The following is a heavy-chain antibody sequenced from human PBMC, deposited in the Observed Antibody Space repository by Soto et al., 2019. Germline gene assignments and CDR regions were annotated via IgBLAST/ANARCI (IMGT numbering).Heavy chain of an antibody. D-gene: IGHD5-12*01. CDR2: IDPSDSYT. Sequence: GESLKISCKGSGYSFTSYWISWVRQMPGKGLEWMGRIDPSDSYTNYSPSFQGHVTISADKSISTAYLQWSSLKASDTAMYYCARHAVGGYSGYDSDYWGQGTLVTVSS. CDR3: ARHAVGGYSGYDSDY. V-gene: IGHV5-10-1*01. CDR1: GYSFTSYW. J-gene: IGHJ4*02.